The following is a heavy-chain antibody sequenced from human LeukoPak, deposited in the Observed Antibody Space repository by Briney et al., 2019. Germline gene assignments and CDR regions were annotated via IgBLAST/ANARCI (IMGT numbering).Heavy chain of an antibody. CDR3: ARGVELTGYSDY. CDR1: GFTFSTYG. J-gene: IGHJ4*02. D-gene: IGHD3-9*01. V-gene: IGHV3-30*02. Sequence: GGSLRLSCAGSGFTFSTYGMHWVRQAPGKGLEWVAFIRYDGINKYYADSVKGRFTISRDNAKNSLYLQMNSLRAEDTAVYYCARGVELTGYSDYWGRGTLVTVSS. CDR2: IRYDGINK.